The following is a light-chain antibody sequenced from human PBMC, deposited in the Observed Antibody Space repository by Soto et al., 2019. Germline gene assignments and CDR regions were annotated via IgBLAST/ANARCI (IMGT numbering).Light chain of an antibody. V-gene: IGKV4-1*01. Sequence: DIVMTQSPDSLAVSLGERATIKCKSSQSVLYSSNNKNYLAWYQQKPGQPPKLLIYWASTRESGVPDRSSGSGSGTDFTLTIRSLQAEDVAVYYCQQYYSTLTWTFGQGTTVDI. CDR1: QSVLYSSNNKNY. J-gene: IGKJ1*01. CDR2: WAS. CDR3: QQYYSTLTWT.